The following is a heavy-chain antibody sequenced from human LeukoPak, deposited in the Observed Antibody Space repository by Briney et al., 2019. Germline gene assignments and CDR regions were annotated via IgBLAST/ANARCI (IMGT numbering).Heavy chain of an antibody. D-gene: IGHD4-23*01. CDR2: IHYSGST. CDR3: TRHHDYGDKIDY. Sequence: SETLSLTCNVSGGSVTSASHYWAWIRQPPGKGLEWIGSIHYSGSTYYSPSLKSRLTISGDTSKSQFSLKLTFVTAADTAVYYCTRHHDYGDKIDYWGQGTLVTVSS. V-gene: IGHV4-39*01. CDR1: GGSVTSASHY. J-gene: IGHJ4*02.